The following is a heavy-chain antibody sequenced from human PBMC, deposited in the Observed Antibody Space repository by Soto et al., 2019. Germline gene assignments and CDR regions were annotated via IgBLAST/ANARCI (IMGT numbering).Heavy chain of an antibody. J-gene: IGHJ4*02. Sequence: AAASVKVSCKASGYTFTSYGISWVRQAPGQGLEWMGWISAYNGNTNYAQKLQGRVTMTTDTSTSTAYMELRSLRSDDTAVYYCARHDSSSSWLYYFDYWGQGTLVTVSS. CDR2: ISAYNGNT. D-gene: IGHD6-13*01. CDR1: GYTFTSYG. CDR3: ARHDSSSSWLYYFDY. V-gene: IGHV1-18*04.